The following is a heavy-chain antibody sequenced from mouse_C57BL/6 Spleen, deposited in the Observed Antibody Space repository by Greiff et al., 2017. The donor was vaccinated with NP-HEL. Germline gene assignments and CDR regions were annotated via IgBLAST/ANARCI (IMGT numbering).Heavy chain of an antibody. Sequence: QVQLKQSGAELVRPGASVTLSCKASGYTFTDYEMHWVKQTPVHGLEWIGAIDPETGGTAYNQKFKGKAILTADKSSSTAYMELRSLTSEDSAVYYCPNWDSGYWGQGTTLTVSS. D-gene: IGHD4-1*02. V-gene: IGHV1-15*01. J-gene: IGHJ2*01. CDR3: PNWDSGY. CDR2: IDPETGGT. CDR1: GYTFTDYE.